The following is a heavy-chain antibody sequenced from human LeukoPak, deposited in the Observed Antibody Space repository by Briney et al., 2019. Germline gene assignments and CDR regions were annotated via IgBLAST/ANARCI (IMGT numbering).Heavy chain of an antibody. Sequence: ASVKVSCKASDYTFTNYGISWVRQAPGQGLEWMGGIIPIFGTANYAQKFQGRVTITADESTSTAYMELSSLRSEDTAVYYCARGYSSSSWFDPWGQGTLVTVSS. J-gene: IGHJ5*02. CDR1: DYTFTNYG. D-gene: IGHD6-6*01. CDR2: IIPIFGTA. V-gene: IGHV1-69*13. CDR3: ARGYSSSSWFDP.